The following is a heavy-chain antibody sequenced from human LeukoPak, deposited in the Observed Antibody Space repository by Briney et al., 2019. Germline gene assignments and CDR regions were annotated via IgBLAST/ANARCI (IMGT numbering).Heavy chain of an antibody. CDR3: ARGRWGRHFFDH. CDR2: IGGST. CDR1: GYTFSNYY. D-gene: IGHD3-16*01. J-gene: IGHJ4*02. Sequence: ASVKVSCKASGYTFSNYYIHWVRQAPGQGLEWMGIIGGSTNYAQKFQGRVTVTRDTSASTAYMELSNLRSEDMAVYYCARGRWGRHFFDHWGQGTLVTVSS. V-gene: IGHV1-46*01.